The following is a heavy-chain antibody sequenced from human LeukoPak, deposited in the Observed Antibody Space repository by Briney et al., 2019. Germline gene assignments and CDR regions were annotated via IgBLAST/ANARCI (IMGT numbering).Heavy chain of an antibody. J-gene: IGHJ4*02. D-gene: IGHD6-19*01. CDR1: GGSFSGYY. Sequence: SETLSLTCAVYGGSFSGYYWSWIRQPPGKGLEWIGEINHSGSTNYNPSLKSRVTISVDTSKNQFSLKLSSVTAADTAVYYCARGRLVGGACFDYWGQGTLVTVSS. V-gene: IGHV4-34*01. CDR2: INHSGST. CDR3: ARGRLVGGACFDY.